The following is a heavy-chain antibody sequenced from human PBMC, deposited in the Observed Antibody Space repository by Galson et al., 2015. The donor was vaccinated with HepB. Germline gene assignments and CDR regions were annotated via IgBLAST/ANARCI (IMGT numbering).Heavy chain of an antibody. Sequence: ETLSLTCTVSGGSISSSSYYWGWIRQPPGKGLEWIGCIFYSGSTYYNPSLKSRLTISVDTSKNQFSLKLTSVTAADTAVYYCAGYSYGRRNWFDPWGQGTLVAVSS. J-gene: IGHJ5*02. V-gene: IGHV4-39*01. CDR1: GGSISSSSYY. CDR3: AGYSYGRRNWFDP. D-gene: IGHD5-18*01. CDR2: IFYSGST.